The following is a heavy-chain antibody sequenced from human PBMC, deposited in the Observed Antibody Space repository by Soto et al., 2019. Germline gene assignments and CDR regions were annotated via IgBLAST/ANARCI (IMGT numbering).Heavy chain of an antibody. J-gene: IGHJ5*02. CDR3: ARYGGPNLGSLALDT. CDR1: GGSITGYY. D-gene: IGHD3-10*01. V-gene: IGHV4-59*01. CDR2: IYSSGST. Sequence: SESLSLTCTASGGSITGYYWSWIRQPPGKGLEWIGYIYSSGSTNYNPSLKSRVTISLDTSKNQFSLKLSSVTAADTAVFFCARYGGPNLGSLALDTWAEGILVTVSP.